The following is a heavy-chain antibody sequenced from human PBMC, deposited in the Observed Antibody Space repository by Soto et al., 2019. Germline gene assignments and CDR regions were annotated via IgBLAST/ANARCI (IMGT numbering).Heavy chain of an antibody. Sequence: GGSLRLSCAASGFTFSSYAMSWVRQAPGKGLEWVSAISGSGGSTYYADSVKGRFTISRDNSKNTLYLQMNSLRAEDTAVYYYAKSQEGSTAAGPEVYYYYGMDVWGQGTTVTVSS. CDR2: ISGSGGST. J-gene: IGHJ6*02. CDR1: GFTFSSYA. CDR3: AKSQEGSTAAGPEVYYYYGMDV. V-gene: IGHV3-23*01. D-gene: IGHD3-10*01.